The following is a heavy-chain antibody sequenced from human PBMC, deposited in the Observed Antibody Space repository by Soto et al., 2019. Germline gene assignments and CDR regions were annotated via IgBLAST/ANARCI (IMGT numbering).Heavy chain of an antibody. V-gene: IGHV3-23*01. Sequence: GGSLRLSCAASGFTFSSYAMSWVRQAPGKELEWVSTISGSGGSTYYADSVKGRFTISRDNSKSMVYVQMNSLRAEDTAVYYCAKVKTAQGEGYYYYFGMDVWGQGTTVTVSS. J-gene: IGHJ6*02. CDR1: GFTFSSYA. CDR3: AKVKTAQGEGYYYYFGMDV. D-gene: IGHD3-10*01. CDR2: ISGSGGST.